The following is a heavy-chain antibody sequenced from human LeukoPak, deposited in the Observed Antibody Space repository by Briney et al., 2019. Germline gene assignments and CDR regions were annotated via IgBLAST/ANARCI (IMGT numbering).Heavy chain of an antibody. J-gene: IGHJ3*02. D-gene: IGHD5-12*01. CDR3: ARVAKRGALDAFDI. V-gene: IGHV4-4*02. Sequence: SETLSLTCAVSGGSISSSNWWSWVRPPPGKGLEWIGEIYHSGSTNYNPSLKSRVTISVDKSKNQFSLKLSSVTAADTAVYYCARVAKRGALDAFDIRGQGTMVTVSS. CDR1: GGSISSSNW. CDR2: IYHSGST.